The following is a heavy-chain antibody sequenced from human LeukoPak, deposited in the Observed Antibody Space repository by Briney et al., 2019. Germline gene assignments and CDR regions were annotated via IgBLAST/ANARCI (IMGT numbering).Heavy chain of an antibody. Sequence: SETLSLTCTVSGGSISSYYWSWIRQPPGKGLEWIGYIYYSGSTNYNPSLKSRVTISVDTSKNQFSLKLSSVTAADTAVYYCARDLRAYCSSTSCSNWFDPWGQGTLVTVSS. V-gene: IGHV4-59*01. CDR2: IYYSGST. CDR1: GGSISSYY. D-gene: IGHD2-2*01. J-gene: IGHJ5*02. CDR3: ARDLRAYCSSTSCSNWFDP.